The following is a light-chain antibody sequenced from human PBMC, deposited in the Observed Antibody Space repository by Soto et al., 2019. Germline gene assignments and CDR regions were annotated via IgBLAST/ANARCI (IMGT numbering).Light chain of an antibody. CDR3: QQYGNSPQT. Sequence: EIVLTQSPGTLSLSPGERATLSCRASQSVSSSYLAWYQQKRGQAPRLLIFGAFNRATGIPDRFSGSGSETDFTLTISRLEPEDFAVYYCQQYGNSPQTFGQGTKLEIK. V-gene: IGKV3-20*01. CDR2: GAF. CDR1: QSVSSSY. J-gene: IGKJ2*01.